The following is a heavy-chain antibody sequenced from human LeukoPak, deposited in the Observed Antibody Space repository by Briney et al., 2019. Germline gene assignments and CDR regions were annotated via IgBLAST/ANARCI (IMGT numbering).Heavy chain of an antibody. J-gene: IGHJ4*02. Sequence: PSETLSLTCAVYGGSFSNYYWGWIRNSPGKGLDWIGNIYRRGSTHYNPSLKSRVTISMDTSKNQFSLKLSSVTAADTAVYYCARGSGYSGYDFPGYFDYWGQGTLVTVSS. D-gene: IGHD5-12*01. CDR1: GGSFSNYY. V-gene: IGHV4-34*01. CDR3: ARGSGYSGYDFPGYFDY. CDR2: IYRRGST.